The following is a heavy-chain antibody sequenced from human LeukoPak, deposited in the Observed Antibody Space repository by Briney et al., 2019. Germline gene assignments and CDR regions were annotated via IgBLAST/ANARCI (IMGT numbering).Heavy chain of an antibody. Sequence: GGSLRLSCAASGFTFSSYAMSWVRKAPGKGLEWVSAISGSGGSTYYADSVKGRFTISRDNSKNTLYLQMNSLRAEDTAVYYCAKVGAPYYYYYMDVWGKGTTVTVSS. J-gene: IGHJ6*03. CDR3: AKVGAPYYYYYMDV. CDR2: ISGSGGST. D-gene: IGHD1-26*01. CDR1: GFTFSSYA. V-gene: IGHV3-23*01.